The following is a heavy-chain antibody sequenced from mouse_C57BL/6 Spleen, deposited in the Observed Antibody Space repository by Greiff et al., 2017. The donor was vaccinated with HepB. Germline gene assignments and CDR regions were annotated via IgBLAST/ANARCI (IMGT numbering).Heavy chain of an antibody. CDR1: GYTFTSYW. Sequence: QVKLQQPGAELVKPGASVKLSCKASGYTFTSYWMHWVKQRPGQGLEWIGMIHPNSGSTNYNEKFKSKATLTVDKSSSTAYMQLSSLTSEDSAVYYCALAYDGYSAWFAYWGQGTLVTVSA. CDR2: IHPNSGST. CDR3: ALAYDGYSAWFAY. J-gene: IGHJ3*01. D-gene: IGHD2-3*01. V-gene: IGHV1-64*01.